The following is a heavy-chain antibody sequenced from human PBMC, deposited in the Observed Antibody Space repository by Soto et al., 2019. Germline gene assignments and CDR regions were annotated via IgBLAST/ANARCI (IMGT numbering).Heavy chain of an antibody. CDR2: IIPVLCVT. D-gene: IGHD2-21*02. CDR1: GSTFSSYT. Sequence: QVHLVQSGAEVKKPGSSVKVSCQASGSTFSSYTVSWVRQAPGQGLEWMGRIIPVLCVTNYTPKFKGRVTITADKSKTTAYMELSSLRSGDTAVYYCARRRYCGADCYSKYYYGMDVWGQGTTVTVSS. J-gene: IGHJ6*02. CDR3: ARRRYCGADCYSKYYYGMDV. V-gene: IGHV1-69*02.